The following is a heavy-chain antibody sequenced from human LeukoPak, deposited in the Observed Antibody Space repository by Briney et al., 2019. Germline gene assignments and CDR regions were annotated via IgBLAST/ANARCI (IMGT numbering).Heavy chain of an antibody. CDR2: IKQDGSGR. V-gene: IGHV3-7*01. CDR1: GFTFSSYW. Sequence: GGSLRLSCAASGFTFSSYWMSWVRQAPGKGLEWVANIKQDGSGRYCVDSVNGRFTISRDNAKNSLYLQMNSLRAEDTAVYYCARDKSYGDSSDYWGQGILVTVSS. D-gene: IGHD4-17*01. CDR3: ARDKSYGDSSDY. J-gene: IGHJ4*02.